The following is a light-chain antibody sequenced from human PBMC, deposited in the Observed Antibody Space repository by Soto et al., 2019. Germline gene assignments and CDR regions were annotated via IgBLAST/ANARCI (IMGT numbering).Light chain of an antibody. CDR2: DAS. Sequence: EIVLTQSPATLSLSPGERATLSCRASQSVSSYLAWYQRKPGQAPRLLIYDASNRATGIPARFSGSGSGTDFTLTISSLESEDFAVYYCQQRSNWPTFGQGTKV. CDR1: QSVSSY. J-gene: IGKJ1*01. CDR3: QQRSNWPT. V-gene: IGKV3-11*01.